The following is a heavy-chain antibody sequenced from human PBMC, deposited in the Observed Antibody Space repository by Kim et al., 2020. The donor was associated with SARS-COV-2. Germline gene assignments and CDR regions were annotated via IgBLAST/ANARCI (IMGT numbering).Heavy chain of an antibody. V-gene: IGHV4-39*01. J-gene: IGHJ2*01. CDR3: ARRGALRFSGGPYSSSWPPHFYWYFDL. Sequence: SETLSLTCTVSGGSISSSSYYWGWIRQPPGKGLEWIGSIYYSGSTYYNPSLKSRVTISVDTSKNQFSLKLSSVTAADTAVYYCARRGALRFSGGPYSSSWPPHFYWYFDLWGRGTLVTVSS. CDR1: GGSISSSSYY. CDR2: IYYSGST. D-gene: IGHD6-13*01.